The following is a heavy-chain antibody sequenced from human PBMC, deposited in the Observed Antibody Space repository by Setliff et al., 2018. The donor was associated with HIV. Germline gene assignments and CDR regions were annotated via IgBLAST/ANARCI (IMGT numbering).Heavy chain of an antibody. V-gene: IGHV1-2*06. CDR2: INPHSGGT. Sequence: VASVKVSCKASGYTFSDYYFHWVRQAPGQGLEWMGRINPHSGGTNYAQKFQARVTMTRDTSTSTAYMELNRLRSDDTAVYYCARDDEMGTVTEHYYYGMGVWGQGTTVTV. CDR3: ARDDEMGTVTEHYYYGMGV. CDR1: GYTFSDYY. J-gene: IGHJ6*02. D-gene: IGHD4-4*01.